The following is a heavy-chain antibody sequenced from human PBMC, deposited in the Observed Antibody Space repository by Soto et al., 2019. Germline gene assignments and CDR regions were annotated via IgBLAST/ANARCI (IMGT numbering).Heavy chain of an antibody. V-gene: IGHV3-23*01. J-gene: IGHJ3*02. Sequence: PGGSLRLSCAASGFTFSSYAMSWVRQAPGKGLEWVSAISGSGGSTYYADSVKGRFTISRDNSKNTLYLQMNSLRAEDTAVYYCAKVRRPQQLVRPDAFDIWGQGTMVTVSS. CDR2: ISGSGGST. CDR1: GFTFSSYA. CDR3: AKVRRPQQLVRPDAFDI. D-gene: IGHD6-13*01.